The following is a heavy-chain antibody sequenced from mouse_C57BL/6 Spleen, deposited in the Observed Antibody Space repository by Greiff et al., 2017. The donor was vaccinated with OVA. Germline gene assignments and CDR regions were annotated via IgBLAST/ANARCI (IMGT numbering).Heavy chain of an antibody. CDR2: INPSTGGT. Sequence: VQLKESGPELVKPGASVKISCKASGYSFTGYYMNWVKQSPEKSLEWIGEINPSTGGTTYNQKFKAKATLTVDKSSSTAYMQLKSLTSEDSAVYYCARSQAIYAMDYWGQGTSVTVSS. CDR1: GYSFTGYY. V-gene: IGHV1-42*01. CDR3: ARSQAIYAMDY. J-gene: IGHJ4*01.